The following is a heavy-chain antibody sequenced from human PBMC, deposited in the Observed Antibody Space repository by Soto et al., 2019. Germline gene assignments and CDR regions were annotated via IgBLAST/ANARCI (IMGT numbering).Heavy chain of an antibody. V-gene: IGHV4-39*01. J-gene: IGHJ4*02. CDR3: AIHVRHPGIYYFDY. CDR2: IYYSGST. Sequence: QLQLQESGPGLVKTSETLSLTCTVSGGSISSSSYYWGWIRPPPGTGLEWIGSIYYSGSTYYNPSLKSRVTISVDTFMNQFSLNLGYVTAADTAVYYCAIHVRHPGIYYFDYWGQGTLVTVSS. CDR1: GGSISSSSYY.